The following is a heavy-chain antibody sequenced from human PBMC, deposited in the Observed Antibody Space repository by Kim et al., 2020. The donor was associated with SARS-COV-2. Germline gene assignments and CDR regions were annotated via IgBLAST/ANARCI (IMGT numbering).Heavy chain of an antibody. J-gene: IGHJ4*02. D-gene: IGHD4-17*01. Sequence: ADAVKGRFTISRDNSKNTLYLQVSSLRAVDTAVYYCAKVITVTTPNGFDYWGQGTLVSVSS. V-gene: IGHV3-30*02. CDR3: AKVITVTTPNGFDY.